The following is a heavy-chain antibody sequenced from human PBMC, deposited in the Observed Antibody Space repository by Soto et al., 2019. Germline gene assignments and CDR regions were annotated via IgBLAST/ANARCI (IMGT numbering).Heavy chain of an antibody. V-gene: IGHV1-69*10. J-gene: IGHJ4*02. D-gene: IGHD3-3*01. CDR3: ARGLRFLEWSIDYFDY. CDR1: GGAISSNA. CDR2: IIPIGGRA. Sequence: GTSVKATSKASGGAISSNALSWVRQAPEQGLEWMGGIIPIGGRASYAQKFQGRVTMTRDTSISTAYMELSRLRSDDTAVYYCARGLRFLEWSIDYFDYWGQGTLVTVSS.